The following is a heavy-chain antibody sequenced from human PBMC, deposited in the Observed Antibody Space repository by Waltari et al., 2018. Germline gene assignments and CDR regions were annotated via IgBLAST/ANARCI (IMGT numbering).Heavy chain of an antibody. D-gene: IGHD3-10*01. V-gene: IGHV1-8*01. CDR1: GYTFTSYD. CDR3: ARGFRGHDAFDI. J-gene: IGHJ3*02. CDR2: MNPNSGYT. Sequence: QVQLVQPGAEVKRPGASVQVSCKASGYTFTSYDIHWVRQATGQGLEWMGWMNPNSGYTAYAQNFQGRVTITRDTSIRTAYMELSSLTSEDTAVYYCARGFRGHDAFDIWGQGTMVTVSS.